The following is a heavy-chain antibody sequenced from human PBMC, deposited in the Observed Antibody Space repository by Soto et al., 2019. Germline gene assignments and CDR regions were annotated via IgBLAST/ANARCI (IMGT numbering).Heavy chain of an antibody. CDR3: ARGDREDIEEVVGVRPGEYSMDV. CDR1: EFTFRIFA. J-gene: IGHJ6*02. V-gene: IGHV3-30-3*01. D-gene: IGHD1-26*01. Sequence: DLEGSGGGVVQPGSSLRLSCAASEFTFRIFAMHWLRQSPGKGLEWVAVISYDGSRKADSVKGRFTVSRDNSWNTLYLQMNSLRAEDTAIYYCARGDREDIEEVVGVRPGEYSMDVWGQGTTVTVSS. CDR2: ISYDGSRK.